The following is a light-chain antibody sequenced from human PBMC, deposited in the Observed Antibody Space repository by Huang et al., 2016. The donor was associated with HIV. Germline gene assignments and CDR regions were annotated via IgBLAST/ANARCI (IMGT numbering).Light chain of an antibody. Sequence: DIVLTQSPATLSLSPGQRATLSCRASQNINNYLVWYQPKPGQAPRRLIYESFNRATGIPSRFSGSGSGTDFTLTINTLEPEDFAVYYCQQRGAWPLTFGGGTKVEIK. V-gene: IGKV3-11*01. J-gene: IGKJ4*01. CDR2: ESF. CDR1: QNINNY. CDR3: QQRGAWPLT.